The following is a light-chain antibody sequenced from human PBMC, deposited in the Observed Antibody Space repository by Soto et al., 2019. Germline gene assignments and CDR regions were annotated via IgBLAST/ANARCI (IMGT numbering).Light chain of an antibody. J-gene: IGLJ1*01. CDR2: RNN. Sequence: QSVLTQPPSASGTPGQRVTISCSGSSSNIGSNYVYWYQQLPGTAPKLLIYRNNQRPSGVPDRFSGSKSGTSASLAISGLRSEDEDDYYCAAWDDSLSAIYVFGNGTKATV. V-gene: IGLV1-47*01. CDR3: AAWDDSLSAIYV. CDR1: SSNIGSNY.